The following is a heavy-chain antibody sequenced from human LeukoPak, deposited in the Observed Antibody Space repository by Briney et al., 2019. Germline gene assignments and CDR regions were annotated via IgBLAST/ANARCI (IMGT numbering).Heavy chain of an antibody. CDR3: ARHTYSGSYRADY. Sequence: PGGSLRLSCAASGFTFSSYVMSWVRQAPGKGLEWIGSIYYSGSTYYNPSLKSRVTISVDTSKNQFSLKLSSVTAADTAVYYCARHTYSGSYRADYWGQGTLVTVSS. D-gene: IGHD1-26*01. J-gene: IGHJ4*02. V-gene: IGHV4-39*01. CDR1: GFTFSSYV. CDR2: IYYSGST.